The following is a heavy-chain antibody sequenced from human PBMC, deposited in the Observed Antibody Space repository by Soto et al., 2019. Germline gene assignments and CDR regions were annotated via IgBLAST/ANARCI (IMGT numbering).Heavy chain of an antibody. CDR1: GYTFTGYY. CDR3: AHSEVQPDFVGY. J-gene: IGHJ4*02. Sequence: ASVKVSCKASGYTFTGYYMHWVRQAPGQGLEWMGWINPSSGGTNYAQKFQGRVTMTRDTSISTAYMELSRLRSDDTAVYYCAHSEVQPDFVGYWGQGTLVTVSS. V-gene: IGHV1-2*02. D-gene: IGHD3-3*01. CDR2: INPSSGGT.